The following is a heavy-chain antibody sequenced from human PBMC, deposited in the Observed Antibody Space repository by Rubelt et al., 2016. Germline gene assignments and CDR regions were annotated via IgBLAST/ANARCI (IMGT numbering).Heavy chain of an antibody. CDR3: ARARDFGVVYYYYYYMDV. Sequence: QVQLQESGPGLVKPSETLSLTCTVSGGSISSYYWSWIRQPPGKGLEWIGSIYYSGSTYYNPSLKSRVTISVDTSKNQFSLKLSSVTAADTAVYYCARARDFGVVYYYYYYMDVWGKGTTVTVSS. CDR2: IYYSGST. J-gene: IGHJ6*03. D-gene: IGHD3-3*01. V-gene: IGHV4-59*05. CDR1: GGSISSYY.